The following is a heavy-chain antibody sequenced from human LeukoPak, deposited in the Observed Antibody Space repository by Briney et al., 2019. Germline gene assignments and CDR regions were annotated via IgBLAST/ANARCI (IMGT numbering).Heavy chain of an antibody. J-gene: IGHJ4*02. D-gene: IGHD1-1*01. CDR3: AASSPYNWKAHDF. CDR2: FEPEDGKR. V-gene: IGHV1-24*01. Sequence: ASVKVSFKVSGNSLTKLSMHWVRQPPGKGPEWMGGFEPEDGKRICAQKVEGRLPMTQDKSTETAYMELSSLRTEDTAVYYYAASSPYNWKAHDFWGQGSLVIVSS. CDR1: GNSLTKLS.